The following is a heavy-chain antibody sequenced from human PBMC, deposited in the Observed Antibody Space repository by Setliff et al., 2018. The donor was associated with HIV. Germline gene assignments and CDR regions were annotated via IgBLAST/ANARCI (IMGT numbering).Heavy chain of an antibody. CDR3: ARVRFSFNNVRCFDL. J-gene: IGHJ2*01. V-gene: IGHV4-34*01. CDR1: RGSFSHYY. D-gene: IGHD1-20*01. CDR2: INQERTT. Sequence: LCLTCAVYRGSFSHYYWTWIRQSPGKGLEWIAEINQERTTFYNPSLKSRLIMSLDTSRNEVSLRLNSVTAADTATYFCARVRFSFNNVRCFDLWGPGTRVTVSS.